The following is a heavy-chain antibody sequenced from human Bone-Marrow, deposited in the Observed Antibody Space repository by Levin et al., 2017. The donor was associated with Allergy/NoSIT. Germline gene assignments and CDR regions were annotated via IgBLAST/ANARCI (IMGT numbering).Heavy chain of an antibody. CDR1: GFTFSSYA. CDR3: AKDWTTSGYSSSWLDY. CDR2: ISGSGGST. V-gene: IGHV3-23*01. J-gene: IGHJ4*02. D-gene: IGHD6-13*01. Sequence: GGSLRLSCAASGFTFSSYAMSWVRQAPGKGLEWVSAISGSGGSTYYADSVKGRFTISRDNSKNTLYLQMNSLRAEDTAVYYCAKDWTTSGYSSSWLDYWGQGTLVTVSS.